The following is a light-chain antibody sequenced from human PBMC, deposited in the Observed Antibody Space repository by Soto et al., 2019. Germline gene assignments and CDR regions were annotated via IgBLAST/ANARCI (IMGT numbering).Light chain of an antibody. CDR1: SSDVGGYNY. CDR2: DVS. J-gene: IGLJ2*01. CDR3: SSYTSSSTRVV. V-gene: IGLV2-14*03. Sequence: QSALTQSASVSGSPGQSITISCTGTSSDVGGYNYVSWYQQHPGKAPKVMIYDVSKRPSGVSNRFSGSKSGNTASLTISGLQVEDEADYYCSSYTSSSTRVVFGGGTKLTVL.